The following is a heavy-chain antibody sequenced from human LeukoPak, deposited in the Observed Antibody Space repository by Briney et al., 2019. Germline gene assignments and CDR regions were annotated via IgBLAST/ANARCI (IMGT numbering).Heavy chain of an antibody. CDR3: AKDIQLSA. CDR1: GFTVSSNY. Sequence: GGSLILSCAASGFTVSSNYMSWVRQAPGKGLEWVSLIYSGGSTYYADSVKGRFTISRDNSKNTLYLQMNSLRAEDTAVYYCAKDIQLSAWGLGTMVTVSS. J-gene: IGHJ3*01. V-gene: IGHV3-53*01. D-gene: IGHD5-24*01. CDR2: IYSGGST.